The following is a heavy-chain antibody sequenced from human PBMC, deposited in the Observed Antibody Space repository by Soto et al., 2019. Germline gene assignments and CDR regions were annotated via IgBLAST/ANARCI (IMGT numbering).Heavy chain of an antibody. CDR1: GFTFSSYG. Sequence: GGSLRLSCAASGFTFSSYGMHWVRQAPGKGLEWVAVISYDGSNKYYADSVKGRFTISRDNSKNTLYLQMNSLRAEDTAVYYCAKIGWRDGYNYLDYWGQGTLVTVSS. J-gene: IGHJ4*02. CDR2: ISYDGSNK. D-gene: IGHD5-12*01. V-gene: IGHV3-30*18. CDR3: AKIGWRDGYNYLDY.